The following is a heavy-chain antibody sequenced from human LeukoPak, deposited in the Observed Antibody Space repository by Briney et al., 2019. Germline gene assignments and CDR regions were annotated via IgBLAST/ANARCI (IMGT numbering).Heavy chain of an antibody. J-gene: IGHJ6*02. CDR1: GFTFSNSW. V-gene: IGHV3-74*01. Sequence: GGSLRLSCAASGFTFSNSWMTWVRQAPGKGLVWVSRIDTDGRSTAYAGSVKGRFTVSRDNAKNTLFLQMNSLRGDDTAVYYCASDYYGIDVWGLGTTVTVSS. CDR2: IDTDGRST. CDR3: ASDYYGIDV.